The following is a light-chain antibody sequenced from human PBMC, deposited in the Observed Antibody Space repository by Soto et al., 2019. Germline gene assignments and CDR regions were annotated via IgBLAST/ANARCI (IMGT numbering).Light chain of an antibody. Sequence: DIQMTQSPSTLSASVGDRVTITCRASQSINNWFAWYQQKPGKAPKLLLYEASGLESGVPSRFSGSGSGTEFTLTVSSLQPNDFATYYCQHYNSYAPAFGQGTKVEIK. V-gene: IGKV1-5*03. CDR1: QSINNW. CDR2: EAS. J-gene: IGKJ1*01. CDR3: QHYNSYAPA.